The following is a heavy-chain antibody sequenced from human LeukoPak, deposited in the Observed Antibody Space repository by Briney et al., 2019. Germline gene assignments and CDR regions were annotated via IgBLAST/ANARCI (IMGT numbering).Heavy chain of an antibody. CDR2: FIPFSDRT. CDR3: LTAPNSLACYVDGYFDP. Sequence: APVKISCKPSGYVFTSYVLAWWAQAAGLRRECGGTFIPFSDRTKLAQKFQRRVTMNTAPSTTTASLQLTNLRPDDTAAHYCLTAPNSLACYVDGYFDPWGQGTLVTVSS. CDR1: GYVFTSYV. J-gene: IGHJ5*02. V-gene: IGHV1-18*01. D-gene: IGHD5-24*01.